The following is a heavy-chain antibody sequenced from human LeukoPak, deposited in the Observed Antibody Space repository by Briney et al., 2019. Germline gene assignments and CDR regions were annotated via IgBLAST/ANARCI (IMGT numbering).Heavy chain of an antibody. CDR1: GFTFSSYS. J-gene: IGHJ4*02. CDR2: ISSSSSTI. CDR3: ARGDYYDSRAIDY. V-gene: IGHV3-48*01. Sequence: GGSLRLSCAASGFTFSSYSMNWVRQAPGKGLEWVSYISSSSSTIYYADSVKGRFTISRDNAKNSLYLQMNSLRAEDTAVYYCARGDYYDSRAIDYWGQGTLVTVSS. D-gene: IGHD3-22*01.